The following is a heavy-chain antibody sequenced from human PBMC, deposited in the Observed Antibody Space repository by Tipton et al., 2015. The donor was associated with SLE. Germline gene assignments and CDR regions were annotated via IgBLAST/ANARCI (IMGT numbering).Heavy chain of an antibody. CDR3: AREVVAHDAFDI. Sequence: TLSLTCTVSGGSISSYYWSWIRQPPGKGLEWIGYIYYSGSTNYNPSLKSRVTISVDTSKNHFSLKLSSVTAADTAVYYCAREVVAHDAFDIWGQGTMVTVSS. V-gene: IGHV4-59*01. J-gene: IGHJ3*02. CDR1: GGSISSYY. CDR2: IYYSGST. D-gene: IGHD2-15*01.